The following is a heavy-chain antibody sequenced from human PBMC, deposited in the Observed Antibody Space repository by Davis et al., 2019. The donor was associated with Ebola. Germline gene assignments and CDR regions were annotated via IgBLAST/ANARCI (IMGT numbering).Heavy chain of an antibody. Sequence: PSETLSLTCTVSGGSISSYYWSWIRQPPGKGLEWIGEINHSGSTNYNPSLKSRVTISVDKSKNQFSLKLSSVTAADTAVYYCARSVDGDYLFDYWGQGTLVTVSS. J-gene: IGHJ4*02. D-gene: IGHD4-17*01. CDR1: GGSISSYY. V-gene: IGHV4-34*01. CDR2: INHSGST. CDR3: ARSVDGDYLFDY.